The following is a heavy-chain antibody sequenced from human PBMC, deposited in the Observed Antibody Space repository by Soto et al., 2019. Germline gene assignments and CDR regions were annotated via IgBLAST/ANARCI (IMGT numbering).Heavy chain of an antibody. V-gene: IGHV3-30*18. J-gene: IGHJ6*02. D-gene: IGHD6-19*01. CDR2: ILYDGSNE. CDR1: GFTFSSYG. CDR3: AKDGGEQWLAHYYYYYGMDV. Sequence: GGSLRLSCAASGFTFSSYGMYWVRQAPGKGLEWVAVILYDGSNEYYADSVKGRFTISRDNSKNTLYLQMNSLRAEDTAVYYCAKDGGEQWLAHYYYYYGMDVWGRGTTVTVSS.